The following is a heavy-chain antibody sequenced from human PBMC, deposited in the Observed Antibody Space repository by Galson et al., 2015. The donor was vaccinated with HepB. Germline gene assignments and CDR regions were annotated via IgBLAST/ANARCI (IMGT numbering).Heavy chain of an antibody. CDR1: GFTFSSYS. CDR2: ISSSSSYI. D-gene: IGHD5-18*01. Sequence: SLRLSCAASGFTFSSYSMNWVRQAPGKGLEWVSSISSSSSYIYYADSVKGRFTISRDNAKNSLYLQMNSLRAEDTAVYYCARGIDGDSYGWHFDYWGQGTLVTVSS. J-gene: IGHJ4*02. CDR3: ARGIDGDSYGWHFDY. V-gene: IGHV3-21*01.